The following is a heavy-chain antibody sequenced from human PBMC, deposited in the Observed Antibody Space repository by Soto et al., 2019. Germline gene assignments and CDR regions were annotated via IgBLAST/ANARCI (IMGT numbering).Heavy chain of an antibody. CDR2: LYYSGST. Sequence: QVQLQESGPGLVKPSETLSLTCTVSGGSISSYYWSWIRQPPGKGLEWIAYLYYSGSTNYNPSLKSRVTISVDTSKNQFSLKLSSVTAADTAVYYCARAGPYYYFYGIDVWGQGTTVTVSS. CDR1: GGSISSYY. J-gene: IGHJ6*02. V-gene: IGHV4-59*01. CDR3: ARAGPYYYFYGIDV.